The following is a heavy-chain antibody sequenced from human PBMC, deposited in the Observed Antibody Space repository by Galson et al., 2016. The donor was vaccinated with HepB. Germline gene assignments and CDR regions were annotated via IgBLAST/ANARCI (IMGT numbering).Heavy chain of an antibody. V-gene: IGHV3-74*01. Sequence: SLRLSCAASGFTFSTYLMHWVRQAPGKGLVWVSRVSRDGSYTNYADSVKGRFTFSRDKAKNTLYLQMTSLRVEDTAVYYCVRDGDDYNFDFWGQGTLVTVSS. D-gene: IGHD5-24*01. J-gene: IGHJ4*02. CDR2: VSRDGSYT. CDR3: VRDGDDYNFDF. CDR1: GFTFSTYL.